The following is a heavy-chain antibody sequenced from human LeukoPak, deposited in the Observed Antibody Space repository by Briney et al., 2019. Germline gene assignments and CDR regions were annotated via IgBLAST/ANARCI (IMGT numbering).Heavy chain of an antibody. Sequence: SETLSLTCTVSGYSISSGYYWGWIRQPPGKGLEWIGSIDHSGGSYYNPSLKSQVTMSVDTSKNQFSLNLSSVTAADTAVYYCARGPPRYTSYWGQGALVIVSS. V-gene: IGHV4-38-2*02. D-gene: IGHD5-18*01. CDR1: GYSISSGYY. CDR2: IDHSGGS. J-gene: IGHJ4*02. CDR3: ARGPPRYTSY.